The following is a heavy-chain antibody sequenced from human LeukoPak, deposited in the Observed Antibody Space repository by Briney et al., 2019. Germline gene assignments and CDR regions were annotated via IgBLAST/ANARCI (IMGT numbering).Heavy chain of an antibody. Sequence: GGSLRLSCAASGFTFSSYAMSWVRQAPGKGLEWVSTLSGSGGNTYYADSVKGRVTISRDNSKNTLYLQMNSLRAEDTTVYHCAKGSYYYDSADYFDYWGQGTLVTVSS. CDR1: GFTFSSYA. D-gene: IGHD3-22*01. V-gene: IGHV3-23*01. CDR3: AKGSYYYDSADYFDY. CDR2: LSGSGGNT. J-gene: IGHJ4*02.